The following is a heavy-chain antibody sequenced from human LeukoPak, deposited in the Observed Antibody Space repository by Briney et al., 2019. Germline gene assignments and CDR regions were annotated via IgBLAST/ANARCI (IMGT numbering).Heavy chain of an antibody. J-gene: IGHJ4*02. CDR1: GFTFSSSG. D-gene: IGHD2-2*02. CDR2: ISYDGGNK. V-gene: IGHV3-30*18. CDR3: AKVPAYHCRSTSCDNLTGTQRGDY. Sequence: PGGSLRLSCAASGFTFSSSGMHWVRQAPGKGLEWVAVISYDGGNKYYADSVKGRFTISRDNSKNTQYLKMNSLRAEDTAVYYCAKVPAYHCRSTSCDNLTGTQRGDYGGQGTGDSVSS.